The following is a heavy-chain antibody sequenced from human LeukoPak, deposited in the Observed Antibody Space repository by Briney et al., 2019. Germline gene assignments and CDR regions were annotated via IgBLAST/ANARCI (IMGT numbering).Heavy chain of an antibody. CDR3: ARDPGLAFDY. D-gene: IGHD6-19*01. CDR1: GFTFSSYG. J-gene: IGHJ4*02. Sequence: GRSLRLSCAASGFTFSSYGMHWARQAPGKGLEWVAVIWYDGSNKYYADSVKGRFTISRDNSKNTLYLQMNSLRAEDTAVYYCARDPGLAFDYWGQGTLVTVSS. CDR2: IWYDGSNK. V-gene: IGHV3-33*01.